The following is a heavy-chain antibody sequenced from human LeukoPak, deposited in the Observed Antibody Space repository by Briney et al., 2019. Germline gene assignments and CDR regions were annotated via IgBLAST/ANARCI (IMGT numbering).Heavy chain of an antibody. D-gene: IGHD2-2*01. Sequence: PSETLSLTCAVSGGSISSTNWWSWVRQPPGKGLEWIGEIYHSGRTKYNPSLKSRGTISEDKSKNQFSLKLSSVTAADTAVYYCASIQTLGYCSSTSCLGVSRYFDYWGQGTLVTVSS. CDR2: IYHSGRT. J-gene: IGHJ4*02. CDR3: ASIQTLGYCSSTSCLGVSRYFDY. CDR1: GGSISSTNW. V-gene: IGHV4-4*02.